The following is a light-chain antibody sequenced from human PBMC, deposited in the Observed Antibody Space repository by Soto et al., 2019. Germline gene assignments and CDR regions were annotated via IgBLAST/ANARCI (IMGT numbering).Light chain of an antibody. CDR2: DES. Sequence: EIVLTQSPATLSLSPGERATLSCRVSQSVSDFLAWFQQRPGQAPRLLIYDESNRATGIPDRFSGSGSGTDLNLTISRLEPEDFAFYYCQQRSNWPPTCGQGTRLEIK. J-gene: IGKJ5*01. V-gene: IGKV3-11*01. CDR1: QSVSDF. CDR3: QQRSNWPPT.